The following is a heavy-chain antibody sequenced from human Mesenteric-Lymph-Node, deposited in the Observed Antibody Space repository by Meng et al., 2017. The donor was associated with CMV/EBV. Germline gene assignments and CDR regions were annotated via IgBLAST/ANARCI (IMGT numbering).Heavy chain of an antibody. D-gene: IGHD3-22*01. CDR3: ARAVGYYDSSGYYY. Sequence: GESLKISCAASGFTFSSYAMSWVRQAPGKGLEWVSVIYSGGSTYYADSVKGRFTISRDNSKNTLYLQMNSLRAEDTAVYYCARAVGYYDSSGYYYWGQGTLVTVSS. J-gene: IGHJ4*02. CDR2: IYSGGST. CDR1: GFTFSSYA. V-gene: IGHV3-53*01.